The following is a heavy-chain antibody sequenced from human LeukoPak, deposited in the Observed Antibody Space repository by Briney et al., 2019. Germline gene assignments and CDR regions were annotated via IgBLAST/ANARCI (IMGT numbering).Heavy chain of an antibody. V-gene: IGHV3-23*01. CDR1: GFTFSNYA. J-gene: IGHJ4*02. Sequence: GGSLRLSCAASGFTFSNYAMGWVRQAPGKGLEWVSAISGSGGSTYYADSVKGRFTISRDNSKNTLYLQMNSLRAEDTAVYYCAKNSGSYDLHYWGQGTLVTVSS. CDR2: ISGSGGST. D-gene: IGHD1-26*01. CDR3: AKNSGSYDLHY.